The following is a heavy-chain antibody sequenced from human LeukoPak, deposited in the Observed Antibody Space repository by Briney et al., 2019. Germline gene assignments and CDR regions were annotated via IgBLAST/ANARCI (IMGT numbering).Heavy chain of an antibody. D-gene: IGHD5-24*01. CDR2: IYPADSDT. CDR1: GYTFTSYW. J-gene: IGHJ6*02. V-gene: IGHV5-51*01. CDR3: ARHRRDGYNPSYYYGMDV. Sequence: GESLKISCKGSGYTFTSYWIGWVRQMPGKGLEWMGVIYPADSDTTYSPSFQGQVTISADKSISTAYLQWSSLKASDTAIYYCARHRRDGYNPSYYYGMDVWGQGTTVTVSS.